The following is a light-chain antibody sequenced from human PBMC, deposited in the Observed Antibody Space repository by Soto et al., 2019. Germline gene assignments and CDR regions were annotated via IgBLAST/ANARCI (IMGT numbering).Light chain of an antibody. Sequence: DIQMTQSPSSLSASVGDRVTITCRASQSISSYLNWYQQKPGKAPKLLIYAASSLQSGIPSRFSGSGSGTDFTLTISILQPEDFATYYCQQSLSTPYTFGQGTKREIK. CDR1: QSISSY. CDR2: AAS. CDR3: QQSLSTPYT. J-gene: IGKJ2*01. V-gene: IGKV1-39*01.